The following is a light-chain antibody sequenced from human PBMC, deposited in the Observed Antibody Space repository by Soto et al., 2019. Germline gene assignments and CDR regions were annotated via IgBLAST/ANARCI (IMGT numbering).Light chain of an antibody. CDR3: QQYNSWPRT. J-gene: IGKJ1*01. V-gene: IGKV3-15*01. CDR2: GAY. Sequence: EIGMTQSPATLSVSPGERATLSCRASQSVSSNLAWYQQKPGQAPRLLIYGAYTRATGIPARFSGSGSGTEFTLTISSLQSEDFAVYYCQQYNSWPRTFCQGTTEEIK. CDR1: QSVSSN.